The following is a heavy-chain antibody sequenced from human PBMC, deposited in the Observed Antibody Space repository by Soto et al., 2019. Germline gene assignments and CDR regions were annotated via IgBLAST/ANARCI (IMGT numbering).Heavy chain of an antibody. CDR3: AREDSSRYGFDP. CDR1: GGSISSGGYY. Sequence: SETLSLTCTVSGGSISSGGYYWSWIRQHPGKGLEWIGYIYYSGSTYYNPSLKSRVTISVDTSKNQFSLKLSSVTAADTAVYYCAREDSSRYGFDPWGQGTPVTVSS. D-gene: IGHD6-13*01. J-gene: IGHJ5*02. CDR2: IYYSGST. V-gene: IGHV4-31*03.